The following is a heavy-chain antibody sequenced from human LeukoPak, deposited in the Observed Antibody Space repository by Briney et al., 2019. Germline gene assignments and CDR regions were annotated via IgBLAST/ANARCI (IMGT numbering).Heavy chain of an antibody. D-gene: IGHD2-15*01. CDR1: GDSISSSSYY. CDR2: IYYSGST. V-gene: IGHV4-39*01. CDR3: ARVVAALDPFDI. J-gene: IGHJ3*02. Sequence: SETLSLTCTVSGDSISSSSYYWGWIRQPPGKGLEWIGSIYYSGSTYYNPSLKSRVTISVDTSKNQFSLNLSSVTAADTSVYHCARVVAALDPFDIWGQGTMVTVSS.